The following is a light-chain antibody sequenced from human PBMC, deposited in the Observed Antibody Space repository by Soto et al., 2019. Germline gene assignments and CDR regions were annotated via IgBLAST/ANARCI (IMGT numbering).Light chain of an antibody. CDR2: AAS. J-gene: IGKJ1*01. Sequence: EIVLTQSPGTLSLSPGERATLSCRASQSVTSSYLAWYQQKPGQAPRLLIYAASSRATGIPDRFSGTGSGTDFTLIIRRLEPEDFGVYYCLQYGHAPQTFGQGTKVEIK. CDR3: LQYGHAPQT. V-gene: IGKV3-20*01. CDR1: QSVTSSY.